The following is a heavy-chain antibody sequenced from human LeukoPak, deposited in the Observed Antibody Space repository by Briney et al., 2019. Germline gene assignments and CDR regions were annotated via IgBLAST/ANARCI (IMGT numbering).Heavy chain of an antibody. V-gene: IGHV1-69*05. J-gene: IGHJ6*03. D-gene: IGHD5-12*01. Sequence: SVKVSCKASGGTFSSYAISWVRQAPGQGLEWMGGIIPIFGTANYAQKFQGRVTITTDESTSTAYMELSSLRSEDTAVYYCARGVLVGYSGYDYPVRGLDYYYMDVWGKGTTVTVSS. CDR3: ARGVLVGYSGYDYPVRGLDYYYMDV. CDR1: GGTFSSYA. CDR2: IIPIFGTA.